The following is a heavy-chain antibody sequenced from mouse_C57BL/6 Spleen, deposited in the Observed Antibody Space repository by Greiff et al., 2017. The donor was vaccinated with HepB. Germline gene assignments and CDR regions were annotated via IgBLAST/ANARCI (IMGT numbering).Heavy chain of an antibody. Sequence: VQLQQPGAELVMPGASVKLSCKASGYTFTSYWMHWVKQRPGQGLEWIGEIDPSDSYTNYNQKFKGKSTLTVDKSSSTAYMQLSSLTSEDSAVYYCARSNSHYYGSSPLFAYWGQGTLVTVSA. CDR1: GYTFTSYW. J-gene: IGHJ3*01. D-gene: IGHD1-1*01. CDR2: IDPSDSYT. CDR3: ARSNSHYYGSSPLFAY. V-gene: IGHV1-69*01.